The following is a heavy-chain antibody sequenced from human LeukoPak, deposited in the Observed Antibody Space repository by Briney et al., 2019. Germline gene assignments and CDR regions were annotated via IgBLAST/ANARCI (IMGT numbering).Heavy chain of an antibody. V-gene: IGHV1-3*01. D-gene: IGHD2-2*01. Sequence: ASVKVSCKASGYTFAKYAIHWVRQAPGQRLEWMGWINAGDGSTRYSQKFHGGVTITRDTSASTAYMELSSLRSEDTAVYYCARSILVVPVASHLNYGVDVWGQGTTVTVP. CDR1: GYTFAKYA. CDR3: ARSILVVPVASHLNYGVDV. CDR2: INAGDGST. J-gene: IGHJ6*02.